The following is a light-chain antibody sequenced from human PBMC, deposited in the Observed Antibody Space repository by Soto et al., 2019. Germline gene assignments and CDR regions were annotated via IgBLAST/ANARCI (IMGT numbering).Light chain of an antibody. Sequence: EIVLTQSPGTLSLSPGEGATLSCRASQSVSSSYLAWYQQKPGQAPRLLIYGASSTATGIPDMFIGSGSGTDFTLTISRLEPEDFAVYYCQQYANSPLTFGPGTKV. V-gene: IGKV3-20*01. J-gene: IGKJ3*01. CDR3: QQYANSPLT. CDR1: QSVSSSY. CDR2: GAS.